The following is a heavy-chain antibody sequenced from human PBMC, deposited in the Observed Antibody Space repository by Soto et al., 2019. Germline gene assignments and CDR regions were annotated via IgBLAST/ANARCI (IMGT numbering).Heavy chain of an antibody. CDR1: GFTFSSYS. J-gene: IGHJ5*02. D-gene: IGHD3-10*01. CDR3: ARELWFGESKPNWFDP. Sequence: EVQLVESGGGLVKPGGSLRLSCAASGFTFSSYSMNWVRQAPGKGLEWVSSISSSSSYIYYADSVKGRFTISRDNAKNSLYLKMNSLRAEDTAVYYCARELWFGESKPNWFDPWGQGTLVTVSS. CDR2: ISSSSSYI. V-gene: IGHV3-21*01.